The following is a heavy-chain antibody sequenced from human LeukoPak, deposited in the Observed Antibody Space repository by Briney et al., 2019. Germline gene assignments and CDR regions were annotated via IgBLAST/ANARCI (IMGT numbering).Heavy chain of an antibody. V-gene: IGHV4-4*07. Sequence: SETLSLTCTVSGGSISSYYWTWIRQPAGKGLEWIGRISSSGCTNYNPSLKSRVTMSVDTSKNQFSLKLSSVTAADTAVYYCAGGLGGYSSGWEGTYFDYWGQGTLVTVSS. CDR3: AGGLGGYSSGWEGTYFDY. CDR1: GGSISSYY. D-gene: IGHD6-19*01. J-gene: IGHJ4*02. CDR2: ISSSGCT.